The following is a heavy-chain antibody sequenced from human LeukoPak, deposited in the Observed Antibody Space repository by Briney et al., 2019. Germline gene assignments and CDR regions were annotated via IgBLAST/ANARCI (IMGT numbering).Heavy chain of an antibody. D-gene: IGHD2/OR15-2a*01. CDR1: GYTFTDYY. CDR2: LNPNSGGT. CDR3: ARYCPTSCNAGDTFDI. J-gene: IGHJ3*02. Sequence: ASVKISCKASGYTFTDYYLHWVRQAPGQGLEWMGWLNPNSGGTNFAQNFQGRVTMTRDTSITTAYMELSTPRSDDTAVYYCARYCPTSCNAGDTFDIWGQGTVVTVSS. V-gene: IGHV1-2*02.